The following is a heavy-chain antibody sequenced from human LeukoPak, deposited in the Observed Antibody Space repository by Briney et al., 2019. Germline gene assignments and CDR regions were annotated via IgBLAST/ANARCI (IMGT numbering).Heavy chain of an antibody. CDR3: ARWARYCSSGSCYSWFDP. CDR2: TKLDGSEE. Sequence: GGSLRLSCAASGFTFRSYWMSWVRQAPGKVLEWVANTKLDGSEEYYVDSVKGRFTISSDNAKNSLYLQMNSLRVDDTAVYYCARWARYCSSGSCYSWFDPWGQGTLVTVSS. J-gene: IGHJ5*02. D-gene: IGHD2-15*01. CDR1: GFTFRSYW. V-gene: IGHV3-7*01.